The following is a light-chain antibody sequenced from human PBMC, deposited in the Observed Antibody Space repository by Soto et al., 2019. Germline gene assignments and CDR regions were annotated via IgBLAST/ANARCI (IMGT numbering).Light chain of an antibody. CDR3: QQYGNSPQT. J-gene: IGKJ1*01. CDR1: QTVSSSF. Sequence: VFTQSPVTLCLSPGERATLSRRASQTVSSSFLAWYQQTPGQAPRLLIYAASSRATGIPDRFSCSGSGTDFTLTISRLQPEDFAVYYCQQYGNSPQTFGQGTKVDIK. V-gene: IGKV3-20*01. CDR2: AAS.